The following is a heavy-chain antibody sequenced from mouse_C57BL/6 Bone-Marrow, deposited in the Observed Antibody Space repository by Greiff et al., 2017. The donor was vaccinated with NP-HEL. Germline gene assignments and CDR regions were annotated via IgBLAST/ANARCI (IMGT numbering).Heavy chain of an antibody. CDR3: ARDATGYAMDY. Sequence: EVMLVESGGGLVQSGRSLILSCATSGFTFSDFYMEWVRQAPGKGLEWIAASRNKANDYTTEYSASVKGRFIVSRDTSQSILYLQMNALRAEDTAIYYCARDATGYAMDYWGQGTSVTVSS. CDR2: SRNKANDYTT. D-gene: IGHD4-1*01. CDR1: GFTFSDFY. J-gene: IGHJ4*01. V-gene: IGHV7-1*01.